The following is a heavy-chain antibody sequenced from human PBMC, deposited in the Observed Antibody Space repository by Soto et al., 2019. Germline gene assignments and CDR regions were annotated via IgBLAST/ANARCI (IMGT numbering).Heavy chain of an antibody. J-gene: IGHJ4*02. D-gene: IGHD6-13*01. CDR3: ARDTAPAGISDY. Sequence: ASGKVSCKASGYTFTSYGISWVRQAPGQGLEWMGWISAYNGNTNYAQKLQGRVTMTTDTSTSTAYMELRSLRSDDTAVYYCARDTAPAGISDYWGQGTLVTVSS. CDR1: GYTFTSYG. V-gene: IGHV1-18*01. CDR2: ISAYNGNT.